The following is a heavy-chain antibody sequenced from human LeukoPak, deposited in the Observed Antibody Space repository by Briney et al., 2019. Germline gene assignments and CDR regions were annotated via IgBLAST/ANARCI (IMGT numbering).Heavy chain of an antibody. J-gene: IGHJ6*04. CDR3: ATFVGTVSGTYTVPGGLLV. Sequence: GGSLRLSCVALEFEPTYFWMTWVRRAPGKGLEWVANINHDGSERFYLDSLRGLFTISRDNAKNSLYLQMNSLRAEDTAVYYCATFVGTVSGTYTVPGGLLVWGKGTTVSVSS. V-gene: IGHV3-7*01. CDR1: EFEPTYFW. CDR2: INHDGSER. D-gene: IGHD6-19*01.